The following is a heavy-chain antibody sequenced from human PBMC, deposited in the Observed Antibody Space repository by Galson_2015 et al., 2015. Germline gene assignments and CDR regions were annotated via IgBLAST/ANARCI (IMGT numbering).Heavy chain of an antibody. CDR2: IKSKTDGGTT. V-gene: IGHV3-15*01. J-gene: IGHJ4*02. CDR1: GFTFSNAW. D-gene: IGHD3-22*01. CDR3: AKGNRYYDSSGYYPPADY. Sequence: SLRLSCAASGFTFSNAWMSWVRQAPGKGLEWVGRIKSKTDGGTTDYAAPVKGRFTISRDDSKNTLYLQMNSLKTEDTAVYYCAKGNRYYDSSGYYPPADYWGQGTLVTVSS.